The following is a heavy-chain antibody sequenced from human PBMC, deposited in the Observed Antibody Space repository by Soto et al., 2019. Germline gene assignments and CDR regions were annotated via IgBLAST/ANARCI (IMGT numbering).Heavy chain of an antibody. CDR3: ARGRVAAAGRSFDY. V-gene: IGHV4-34*01. CDR1: GGSFSGYY. J-gene: IGHJ4*02. D-gene: IGHD6-13*01. Sequence: SETLSLTYAVYGGSFSGYYWSWIRQPPGKGLEWIGEINHSGSTNYNPSLKSRVTISVDTSKNQFSLKLSSVTAADTAVYCCARGRVAAAGRSFDYWGQGTLVTVSS. CDR2: INHSGST.